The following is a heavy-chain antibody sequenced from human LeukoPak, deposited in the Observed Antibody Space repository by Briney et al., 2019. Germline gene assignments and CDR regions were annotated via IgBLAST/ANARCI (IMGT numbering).Heavy chain of an antibody. J-gene: IGHJ4*02. CDR1: GGSFSGYY. Sequence: SETLSLTCAVYGGSFSGYYWSWIRQPPGKGLEWIGEMNHSGSTNYNPSLKSRVTISVDTSKNQFSLKLSSVTAADTAVYYCASTDDYGDYWGQGTLVTVSS. V-gene: IGHV4-34*01. CDR2: MNHSGST. CDR3: ASTDDYGDY.